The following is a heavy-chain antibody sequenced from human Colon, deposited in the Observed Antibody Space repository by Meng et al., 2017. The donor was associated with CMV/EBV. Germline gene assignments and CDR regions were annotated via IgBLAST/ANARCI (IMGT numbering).Heavy chain of an antibody. J-gene: IGHJ5*02. CDR1: GGSISSGNYY. CDR3: ARETMAAFGLTVDP. Sequence: SETLSLTCSVSGGSISSGNYYWSWIRQTPKKGLEWIGYIYNSVATYYNPSLESRVSISADTSKNQFSLKLNSVTASDTAVYYCARETMAAFGLTVDPWGQGTQVTVS. CDR2: IYNSVAT. D-gene: IGHD4/OR15-4a*01. V-gene: IGHV4-30-4*01.